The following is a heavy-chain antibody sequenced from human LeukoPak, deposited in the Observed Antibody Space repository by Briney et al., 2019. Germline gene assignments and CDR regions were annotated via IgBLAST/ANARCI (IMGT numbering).Heavy chain of an antibody. J-gene: IGHJ6*02. CDR2: INGDGRNI. CDR3: TRDLMDYDVSTGLHHYYMDV. V-gene: IGHV3-74*01. D-gene: IGHD3-9*01. Sequence: GGSLRLSCVASGFTFSSYWMHWVRQDPRKGLVWVSRINGDGRNINYADSVRGRFTISRDNAKNTLYLQMNTLRAEDTAVYYCTRDLMDYDVSTGLHHYYMDVWGQGTTVTVSS. CDR1: GFTFSSYW.